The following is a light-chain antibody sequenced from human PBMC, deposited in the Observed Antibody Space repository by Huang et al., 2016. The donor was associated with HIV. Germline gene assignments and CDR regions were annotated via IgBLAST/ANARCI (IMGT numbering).Light chain of an antibody. Sequence: YPGGRSTLSCLATHSVVNYLAWYQQHPGQSPKLLIYDTSNRATGTPGRFSGSGSGTDFTLTISSLQSEDFAVYYCQQRSSGVTFGGGTKVQVK. J-gene: IGKJ4*01. V-gene: IGKV3-11*01. CDR3: QQRSSGVT. CDR2: DTS. CDR1: HSVVNY.